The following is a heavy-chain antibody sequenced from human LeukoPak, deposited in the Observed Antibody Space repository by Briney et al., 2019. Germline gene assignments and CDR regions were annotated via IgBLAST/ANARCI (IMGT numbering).Heavy chain of an antibody. V-gene: IGHV4-59*01. Sequence: SETLSLTCSVSGGSISSYYWSWIRQPPGKGLEWIGYIFYSGGANCNPSLKSRVTISVDTSKNQFSLKLTSVTAADTAVYYCARVYYSNSYDYWYFDLWGRGTLVTVSS. CDR3: ARVYYSNSYDYWYFDL. D-gene: IGHD6-13*01. CDR1: GGSISSYY. J-gene: IGHJ2*01. CDR2: IFYSGGA.